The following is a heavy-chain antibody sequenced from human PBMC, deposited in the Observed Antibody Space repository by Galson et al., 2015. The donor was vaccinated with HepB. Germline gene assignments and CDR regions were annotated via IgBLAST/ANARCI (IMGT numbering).Heavy chain of an antibody. CDR2: ISYGGSNQ. V-gene: IGHV3-30*18. CDR1: GFTFSNCG. J-gene: IGHJ5*02. CDR3: AKDPAFGVTPAGWFDL. D-gene: IGHD2-2*01. Sequence: SLRLSCAASGFTFSNCGMHWVRQSPGKGLEWVTVISYGGSNQYYADSVKGRFTISRDNSKNTLYLQMNSLRPEDTAVYFCAKDPAFGVTPAGWFDLWGQGTLVIVSS.